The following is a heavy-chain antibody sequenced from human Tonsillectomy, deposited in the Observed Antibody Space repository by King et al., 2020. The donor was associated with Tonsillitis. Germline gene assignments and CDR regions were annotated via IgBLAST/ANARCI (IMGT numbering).Heavy chain of an antibody. CDR1: GFSLSNARMG. V-gene: IGHV2-26*01. CDR3: ARWRDYYDSSGYLPYYYYGMDV. D-gene: IGHD3-22*01. Sequence: VTLKESGPVLVKPTETLTLTCTVSGFSLSNARMGVSWIRQPPGKALEWLAHIFSNDEKSYSTSLKSRLTISKDTSKSQVVLTMTNMDPVDTATYYCARWRDYYDSSGYLPYYYYGMDVWGQGTTVTVSS. CDR2: IFSNDEK. J-gene: IGHJ6*02.